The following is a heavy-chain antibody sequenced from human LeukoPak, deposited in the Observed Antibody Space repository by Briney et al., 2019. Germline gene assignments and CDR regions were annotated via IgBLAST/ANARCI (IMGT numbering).Heavy chain of an antibody. D-gene: IGHD3-22*01. CDR1: GYTFTGYY. J-gene: IGHJ3*02. CDR3: ARVLEGYYYDSSGYAQAPHAFDI. CDR2: INPNSGGT. Sequence: GASVKVSCKASGYTFTGYYMHWVRQAPGQGLEWMGWINPNSGGTNYAQKFQGRVTMTRDTSISTAYMELSRLRSDDTAVYYCARVLEGYYYDSSGYAQAPHAFDIWGQGTMVTVSS. V-gene: IGHV1-2*02.